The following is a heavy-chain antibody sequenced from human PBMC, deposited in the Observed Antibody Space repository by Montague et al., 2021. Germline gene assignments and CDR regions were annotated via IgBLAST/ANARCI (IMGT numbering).Heavy chain of an antibody. CDR1: GFPFSSYA. CDR3: TKDQDDYGDYVDWFDT. CDR2: ITRGGST. V-gene: IGHV3-23*01. J-gene: IGHJ5*02. Sequence: SLRLSCAASGFPFSSYAMSWVRQAPGKGLKWVSSITRGGSTYYADSVPHQFTISRDNSKNTLYLQINSLRAEDTAVYYCTKDQDDYGDYVDWFDTWGQGTLVTVSS. D-gene: IGHD4-17*01.